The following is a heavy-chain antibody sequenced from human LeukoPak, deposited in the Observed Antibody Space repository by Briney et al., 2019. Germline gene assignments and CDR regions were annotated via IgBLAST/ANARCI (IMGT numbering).Heavy chain of an antibody. V-gene: IGHV3-30*18. Sequence: GGSLRLSCAASGFTFSSYGMHWVRQAPGKRLEWVAVISYDGSNKYYADSVKGRFTISRDNSKNTLYLQMNSLIAEDTAVYYCAKDDDYVWGSSLYYYGMDVWGQGTTVTVSS. J-gene: IGHJ6*02. CDR1: GFTFSSYG. CDR2: ISYDGSNK. CDR3: AKDDDYVWGSSLYYYGMDV. D-gene: IGHD3-16*01.